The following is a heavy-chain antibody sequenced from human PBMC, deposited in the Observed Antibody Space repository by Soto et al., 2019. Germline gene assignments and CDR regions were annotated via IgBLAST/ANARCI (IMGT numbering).Heavy chain of an antibody. CDR3: ARDLGSGLTTDIVVVPAARFDP. J-gene: IGHJ5*02. V-gene: IGHV1-2*04. Sequence: QVQLVQSGAEVKKPGASVKVSCKASGYTFTGYYMHWVRQAPGQGLEWMGWINPNSGGTNYAQKFQGWVTMTRDTSISTAYMEPSRLRSDDTAVYYCARDLGSGLTTDIVVVPAARFDPWGQGTLVTVSS. CDR2: INPNSGGT. CDR1: GYTFTGYY. D-gene: IGHD2-2*01.